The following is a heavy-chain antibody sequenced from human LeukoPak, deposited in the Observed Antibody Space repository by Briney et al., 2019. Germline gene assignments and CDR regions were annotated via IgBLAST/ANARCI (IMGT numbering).Heavy chain of an antibody. D-gene: IGHD3-10*01. Sequence: GGSLRLSCAVSGFTFSMYWMTWVRQAPGKGLEWVANINEGGSRELYVDSLKGRFTISRDNADNTLYLQMNSLRAEDTAVYYCARQSPYYYGSSGTYYHIYWGQGTLVAVSS. CDR2: INEGGSRE. V-gene: IGHV3-7*03. J-gene: IGHJ4*02. CDR3: ARQSPYYYGSSGTYYHIY. CDR1: GFTFSMYW.